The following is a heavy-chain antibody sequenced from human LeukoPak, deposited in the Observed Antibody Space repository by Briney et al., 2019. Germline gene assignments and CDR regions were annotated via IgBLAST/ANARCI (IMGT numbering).Heavy chain of an antibody. CDR1: GFTFSDYY. Sequence: PGGSLRLSCAASGFTFSDYYMSWIRQAPGKGLEWVSYISSSGSTIYYADSVKGRFTISRDNAKNSLYLQVNSLRAEDTAVYYCARVLYSGWCFDYWGQGTLVTVSS. CDR3: ARVLYSGWCFDY. CDR2: ISSSGSTI. D-gene: IGHD6-19*01. V-gene: IGHV3-11*04. J-gene: IGHJ4*02.